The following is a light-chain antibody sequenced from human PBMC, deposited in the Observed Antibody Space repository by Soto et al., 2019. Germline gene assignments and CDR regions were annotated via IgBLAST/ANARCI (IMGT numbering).Light chain of an antibody. CDR1: EGISNY. J-gene: IGKJ3*01. CDR2: GAS. CDR3: QKYNSIPRT. Sequence: DTQMTQSPSFLSASIGDRVTLTCRASEGISNYLAWYQQKPGKVPKLLIFGASTLQSGVSSRFSGSGYGTEFTLTIDSLQPEDVAIYYCQKYNSIPRTFGPGTKVDI. V-gene: IGKV1-27*01.